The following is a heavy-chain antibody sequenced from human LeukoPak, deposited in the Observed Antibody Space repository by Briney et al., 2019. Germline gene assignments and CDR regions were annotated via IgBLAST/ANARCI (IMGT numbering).Heavy chain of an antibody. V-gene: IGHV1-18*01. CDR1: GYTFTSYG. CDR2: ISAYNGDT. J-gene: IGHJ2*01. CDR3: ARCYGGNAWYLDL. D-gene: IGHD4-23*01. Sequence: GASVKVSCKASGYTFTSYGFSWVRQAPGQGLEWMGWISAYNGDTKYAESLQGRVTWTTDTYTSTAYMELRSLTSDDTAVYYCARCYGGNAWYLDLWGRGTLVTVSS.